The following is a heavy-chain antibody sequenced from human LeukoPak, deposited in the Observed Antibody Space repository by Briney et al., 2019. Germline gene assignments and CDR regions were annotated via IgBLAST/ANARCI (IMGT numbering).Heavy chain of an antibody. CDR3: ARTITMIVVVPDAFDI. D-gene: IGHD3-22*01. CDR1: GFTFSSYS. Sequence: GGSLRLSCAASGFTFSSYSMNWVRQAPGKGLEWVSYISSSSSTIYYADSVKGRFTISRDNSKNTLYLQMNSLRAEDTAVYYCARTITMIVVVPDAFDIWGQGTMVTVSS. CDR2: ISSSSSTI. V-gene: IGHV3-48*01. J-gene: IGHJ3*02.